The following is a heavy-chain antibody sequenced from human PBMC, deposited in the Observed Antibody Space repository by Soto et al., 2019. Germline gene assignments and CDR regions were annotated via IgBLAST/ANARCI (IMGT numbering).Heavy chain of an antibody. CDR1: ADTFTSYY. Sequence: VQLVQSGAEVKKPGASVKLSCKAPADTFTSYYIHWVRQAPGHGLEWMGIINPNGGSTRFAQTFQGRITMTTDTSTSTVYMELRSLRSDDTAVYFCARDPGFGFGYSYAFAMDVWGQGTTVTVSS. CDR3: ARDPGFGFGYSYAFAMDV. D-gene: IGHD5-18*01. V-gene: IGHV1-46*01. J-gene: IGHJ6*02. CDR2: INPNGGST.